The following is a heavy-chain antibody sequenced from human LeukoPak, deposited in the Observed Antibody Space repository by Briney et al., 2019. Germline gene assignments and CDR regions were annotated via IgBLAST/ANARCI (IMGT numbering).Heavy chain of an antibody. CDR2: LYSDGNT. D-gene: IGHD1-14*01. CDR1: GFTVITND. J-gene: IGHJ4*02. Sequence: GGSLRLSCAASGFTVITNDMTWVRQAPGKGLEWVSVLYSDGNTKYADSVQGRFTISRDNSKKTLYLEMNSLSPDDTAVYYCARGVEPLAANTLAYWGQGTLVTVSS. V-gene: IGHV3-53*01. CDR3: ARGVEPLAANTLAY.